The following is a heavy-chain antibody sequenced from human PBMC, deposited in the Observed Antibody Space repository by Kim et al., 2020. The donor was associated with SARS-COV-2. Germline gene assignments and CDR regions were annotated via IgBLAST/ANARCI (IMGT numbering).Heavy chain of an antibody. J-gene: IGHJ3*02. D-gene: IGHD2-15*01. V-gene: IGHV3-48*03. CDR3: ARDLFLGYCSGGSCSPADGSFDI. CDR1: GFTFSSYE. Sequence: GGSLRLSCAASGFTFSSYEMNWVRQAPGKGLEWVSYISSSGSTIYYADSVKGRFTISRDNAKNSLYLQMNSLRAEDTAVYYCARDLFLGYCSGGSCSPADGSFDIWGQGTMVTVSS. CDR2: ISSSGSTI.